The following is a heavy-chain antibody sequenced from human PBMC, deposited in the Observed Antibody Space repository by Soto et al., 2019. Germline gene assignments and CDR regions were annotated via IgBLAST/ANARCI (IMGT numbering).Heavy chain of an antibody. CDR1: GGSFSGYY. CDR3: ARGSHQRRGKDRYCSGGSCYSVYYWFDP. V-gene: IGHV4-34*01. D-gene: IGHD2-15*01. CDR2: INHSGST. J-gene: IGHJ5*02. Sequence: QVQLQQWGAGLLKPSETLSLTCAVYGGSFSGYYWSWIRQPPGKGLEWIGEINHSGSTNYNPSLKSRVTISVDTSKNQFSLKLSSVTAADTAVYYCARGSHQRRGKDRYCSGGSCYSVYYWFDPWGQGTLVTVSS.